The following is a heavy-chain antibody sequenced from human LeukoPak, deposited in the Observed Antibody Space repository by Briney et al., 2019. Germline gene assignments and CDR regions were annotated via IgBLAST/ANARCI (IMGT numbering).Heavy chain of an antibody. D-gene: IGHD5-12*01. CDR2: ISSSSSYI. J-gene: IGHJ3*02. CDR3: ARDLASGYGEAFDI. Sequence: PGGSLRLSCAASGFTFSNAWMSWVRQAPGRGLEWVSSISSSSSYIYYADSVKGRFTISRDNAKNSLYLQMNSLRAEDTAVYYCARDLASGYGEAFDIWGQGTMVTVSS. V-gene: IGHV3-21*01. CDR1: GFTFSNAW.